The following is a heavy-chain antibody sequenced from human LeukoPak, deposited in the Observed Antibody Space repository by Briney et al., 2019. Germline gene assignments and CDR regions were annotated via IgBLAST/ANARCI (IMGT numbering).Heavy chain of an antibody. V-gene: IGHV4-34*01. J-gene: IGHJ6*03. CDR3: ARGGRVNYYYYMDV. CDR2: INHSGST. D-gene: IGHD3-10*01. Sequence: SETLSLTCAVYGGSFSGYYWSWIRQPPGKGLEWIGEINHSGSTNYNPSLKSRVTVSVDTSKNQFSLKLSSVTAADTAVYYCARGGRVNYYYYMDVWGKGTTVTVSS. CDR1: GGSFSGYY.